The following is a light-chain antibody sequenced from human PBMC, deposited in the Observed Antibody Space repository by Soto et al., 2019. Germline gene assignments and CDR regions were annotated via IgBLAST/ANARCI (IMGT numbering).Light chain of an antibody. CDR2: AAS. V-gene: IGKV1-6*01. J-gene: IGKJ1*01. CDR3: LQDYNYPRT. CDR1: QGIRNV. Sequence: AIQMTQSPSSLSASVGDRVNITCRTSQGIRNVLGWFQQKPGKAPKLLINAASNLQSGVPSRFSGSGSGTEFTLTISSLQPEDFATYYCLQDYNYPRTFGQGTKVEIK.